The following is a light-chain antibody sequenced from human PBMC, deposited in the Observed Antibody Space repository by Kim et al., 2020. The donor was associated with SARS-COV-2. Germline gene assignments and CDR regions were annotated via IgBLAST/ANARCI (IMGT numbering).Light chain of an antibody. V-gene: IGKV3-15*01. CDR2: GAS. CDR1: QSVSSN. J-gene: IGKJ2*01. CDR3: EQYNIWPYI. Sequence: EIVMTQSPATLSVSPGERATLSCRASQSVSSNLAWYQQKPGQSPSLLIYGASTRATGLPSRFSGSGSGTEFTLTISSLPSEDFAVYSCEQYNIWPYIFGQGPRLE.